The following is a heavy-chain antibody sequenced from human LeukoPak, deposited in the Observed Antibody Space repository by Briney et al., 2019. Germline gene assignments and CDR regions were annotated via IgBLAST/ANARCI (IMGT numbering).Heavy chain of an antibody. CDR1: GYTFTGYY. CDR2: INPNSGGT. CDR3: ARVAGATGDY. D-gene: IGHD1-26*01. Sequence: ASVKVSCKASGYTFTGYYMHWVRQAPGQGLEWMGWINPNSGGTNYAQKFQGRVTMTRDTSVSTAYMERSRLRSDDTAVYYCARVAGATGDYWGQGTLVTVSS. V-gene: IGHV1-2*02. J-gene: IGHJ4*02.